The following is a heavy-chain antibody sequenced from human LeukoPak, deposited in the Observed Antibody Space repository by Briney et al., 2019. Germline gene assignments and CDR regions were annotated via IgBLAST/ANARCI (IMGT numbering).Heavy chain of an antibody. CDR3: ARTAGYSGSALGAFDI. Sequence: SETLSLTCAAYGGSFSGYYWSWIRQPPGKGLEWIGEINHGGSTNYNPSLKSRVTISVDTSKNQFSLNLSSVTAEDTAVYYCARTAGYSGSALGAFDIWGQGTMVTASS. CDR2: INHGGST. V-gene: IGHV4-34*01. J-gene: IGHJ3*02. D-gene: IGHD1-26*01. CDR1: GGSFSGYY.